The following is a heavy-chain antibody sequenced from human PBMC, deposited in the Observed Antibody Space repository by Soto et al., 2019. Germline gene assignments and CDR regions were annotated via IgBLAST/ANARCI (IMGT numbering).Heavy chain of an antibody. J-gene: IGHJ4*02. V-gene: IGHV3-9*01. CDR2: ISWNSGSI. CDR1: GFTFDDYA. Sequence: GGSLRLSCAASGFTFDDYAMHWVRQAPGKGLEWVSGISWNSGSIGYADSVKGRFTISRDNAKNSLYLQMNSLRAEDTALYYCAKTSSLTTYYDYIWGSSASHRYFDYWGQGTLVTVSS. CDR3: AKTSSLTTYYDYIWGSSASHRYFDY. D-gene: IGHD3-16*01.